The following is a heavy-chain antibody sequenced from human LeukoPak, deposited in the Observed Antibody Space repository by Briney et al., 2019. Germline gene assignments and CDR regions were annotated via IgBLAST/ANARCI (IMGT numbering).Heavy chain of an antibody. CDR2: IYHSGST. CDR3: ARLGIRPIAVAGTYDY. J-gene: IGHJ4*02. D-gene: IGHD6-19*01. V-gene: IGHV4-39*07. CDR1: GGSISSSSYY. Sequence: SETLSLTCTVSGGSISSSSYYWGWIRQPPGKGLEWIGSIYHSGSTYYNPSLKSRVTVSVDTSKNQFSLKLSSVTAADTAVYYCARLGIRPIAVAGTYDYWGQGTLVIVSS.